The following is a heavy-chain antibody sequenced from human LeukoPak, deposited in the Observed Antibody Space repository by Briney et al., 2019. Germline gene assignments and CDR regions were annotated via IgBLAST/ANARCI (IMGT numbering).Heavy chain of an antibody. V-gene: IGHV4-4*07. Sequence: SETLSLTCTVSGGSISSSYWTWVRQPAGKGLEWIGRIYTSGSTNYNPSLKSRVTMSVDTSKNQFSLKLSSMTAADTAVYYCARRGGDILTGYNTLDYWGQGTLVTVSS. CDR2: IYTSGST. CDR3: ARRGGDILTGYNTLDY. J-gene: IGHJ4*02. CDR1: GGSISSSY. D-gene: IGHD3-9*01.